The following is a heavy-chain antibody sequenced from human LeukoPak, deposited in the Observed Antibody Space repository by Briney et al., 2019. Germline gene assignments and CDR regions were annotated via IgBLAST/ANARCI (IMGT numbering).Heavy chain of an antibody. CDR3: ARVFELRYFDWLKDPYYYYGMDV. J-gene: IGHJ6*02. V-gene: IGHV3-66*01. D-gene: IGHD3-9*01. Sequence: GGSLRLSCAASGFTVSSNYMTWVRQAPGKGLEWVSVIYSGGSTYHADSVKGRFTISRDNAKNSLYLQMNSLRAEDTAVYYCARVFELRYFDWLKDPYYYYGMDVWGQGTTVTVSS. CDR1: GFTVSSNY. CDR2: IYSGGST.